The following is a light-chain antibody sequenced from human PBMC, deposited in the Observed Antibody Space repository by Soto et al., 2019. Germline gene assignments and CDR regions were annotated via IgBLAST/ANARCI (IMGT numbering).Light chain of an antibody. CDR2: EVN. CDR1: SSDVGGYNY. J-gene: IGLJ2*01. Sequence: QSALTQPASVSGSPGQSITIFCTGTSSDVGGYNYVSWYQQYPGKAPKLMIYEVNNRPSGVSNRFSGSKSGNTASLTIAGRQADDGADYYCSSYTTDNTRVFGGGTKLTVL. CDR3: SSYTTDNTRV. V-gene: IGLV2-14*01.